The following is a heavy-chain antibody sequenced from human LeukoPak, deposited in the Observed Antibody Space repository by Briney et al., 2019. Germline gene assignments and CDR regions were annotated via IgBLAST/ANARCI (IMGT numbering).Heavy chain of an antibody. Sequence: GAPVKVSRKASGCTFTSYGISWVRQAPGQGLEWMGWISAYNGNTNYAQKLQGRVPMTTDTSTSTAYMELRSLRSDDTAVYYCARAGKRSSYYYYYYMDVWGKGTTVTVSS. V-gene: IGHV1-18*01. CDR2: ISAYNGNT. CDR3: ARAGKRSSYYYYYYMDV. J-gene: IGHJ6*03. D-gene: IGHD3-10*01. CDR1: GCTFTSYG.